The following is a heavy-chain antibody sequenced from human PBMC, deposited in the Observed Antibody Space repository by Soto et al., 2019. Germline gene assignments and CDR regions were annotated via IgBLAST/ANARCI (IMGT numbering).Heavy chain of an antibody. Sequence: SETLSLTCAVYGGSFSGYYWSWIRQPPGKGLEWIGEINHSGSTNYNPSLKSRVTISVDTSKNQFSLKLSSVTAADTAVYYCARVKRVYAMARSYFDYWGQGTLVTVSS. J-gene: IGHJ4*02. CDR3: ARVKRVYAMARSYFDY. CDR1: GGSFSGYY. CDR2: INHSGST. D-gene: IGHD2-8*01. V-gene: IGHV4-34*01.